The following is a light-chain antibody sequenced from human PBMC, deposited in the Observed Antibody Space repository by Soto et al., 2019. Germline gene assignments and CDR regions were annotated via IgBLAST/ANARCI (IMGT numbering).Light chain of an antibody. CDR3: KPGSSWAET. Sequence: EIVLTQSPATLSLSPGERATLSCRASQSVSSYLAWYQQKPGQAPRLLIYDASNRATGIPARFSGSGFGTDFTLTISSLGPEDFAVYDCKPGSSWAETFGQGTKVVFK. CDR1: QSVSSY. J-gene: IGKJ1*01. CDR2: DAS. V-gene: IGKV3-11*01.